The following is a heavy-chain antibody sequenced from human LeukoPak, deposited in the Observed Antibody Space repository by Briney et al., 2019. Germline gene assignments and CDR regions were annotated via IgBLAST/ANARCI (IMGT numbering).Heavy chain of an antibody. J-gene: IGHJ6*03. V-gene: IGHV3-21*01. Sequence: GGSLRLSCAASGFTFSSYSMNWVRQAPGKGLEWVSSISSSSSYIYYADSVKGRFTISGDNAKNSLYLQMNSLRAEDTAVYYCARYSCRRTPSDGYYYMDVWGKGTTVTVSS. CDR2: ISSSSSYI. D-gene: IGHD1-26*01. CDR1: GFTFSSYS. CDR3: ARYSCRRTPSDGYYYMDV.